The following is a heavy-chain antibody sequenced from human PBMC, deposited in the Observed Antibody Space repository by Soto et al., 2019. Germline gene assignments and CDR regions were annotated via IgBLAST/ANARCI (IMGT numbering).Heavy chain of an antibody. D-gene: IGHD2-21*01. V-gene: IGHV4-39*01. CDR3: ASCGEDGGCVSLGYYMDV. J-gene: IGHJ6*03. CDR1: GGSIRSSIYY. Sequence: SDTLSLTCTFPGGSIRSSIYYWGWIREPPGKGLEWIGSIYYSGSTYYNPSLKSRDTISVDTSKNQFSLKLSSVTAADTAVYYCASCGEDGGCVSLGYYMDVWGKGTTVT. CDR2: IYYSGST.